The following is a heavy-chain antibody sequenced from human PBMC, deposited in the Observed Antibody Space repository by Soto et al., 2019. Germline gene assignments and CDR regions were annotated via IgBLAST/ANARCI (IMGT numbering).Heavy chain of an antibody. Sequence: SETLSLTCTVSGASVSSGGYYWNWIRQHPGKGLEWIGYFYDSGSTHYNPSLKSRVTIPVDTSKNQFSLKVSSVTAADTAVYFCGRVVYSGSWYYGMDDWGQGTTVTVSS. CDR1: GASVSSGGYY. J-gene: IGHJ6*02. CDR2: FYDSGST. CDR3: GRVVYSGSWYYGMDD. D-gene: IGHD6-13*01. V-gene: IGHV4-31*03.